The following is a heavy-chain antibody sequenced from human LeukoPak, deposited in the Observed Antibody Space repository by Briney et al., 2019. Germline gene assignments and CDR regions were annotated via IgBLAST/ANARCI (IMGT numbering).Heavy chain of an antibody. CDR1: GFTFSSYE. V-gene: IGHV3-48*03. J-gene: IGHJ5*02. D-gene: IGHD6-13*01. CDR2: ISCSGSTI. CDR3: AREAIAAAGIGYNGFDP. Sequence: PGGSLRLSCAASGFTFSSYEMNWVRQAPGKGLEWVSYISCSGSTIYYADSVKGRFTISRDNAKNSLYLQMNSLRAEDTAVYYCAREAIAAAGIGYNGFDPWCQGTLVTVSS.